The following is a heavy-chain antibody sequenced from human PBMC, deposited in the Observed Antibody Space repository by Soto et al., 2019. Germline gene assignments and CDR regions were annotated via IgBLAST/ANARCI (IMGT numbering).Heavy chain of an antibody. CDR2: IDTIGGT. D-gene: IGHD2-15*01. Sequence: QVQLQESGPGLVKPSETLSLICSVSRGSIGSDLWCWIRHRAGKGLDWIGQIDTIGGTKFHPSLRGRVTMALDTSKNQISLKLASVTAADTAVYYCARDGHCSSGICYTAAFDIWGQGTNVTVS. V-gene: IGHV4-4*07. CDR1: RGSIGSDL. CDR3: ARDGHCSSGICYTAAFDI. J-gene: IGHJ3*02.